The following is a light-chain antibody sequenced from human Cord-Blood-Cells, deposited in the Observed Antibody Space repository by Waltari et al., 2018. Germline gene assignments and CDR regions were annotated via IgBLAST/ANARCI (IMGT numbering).Light chain of an antibody. CDR2: GNS. J-gene: IGLJ3*02. Sequence: QSVLTQPPSASGAPGQRVTISCTGSSSNLGAGYDVPLYQQLPGTAPKLLIYGNSNRPSGVPDRFSGSKSGTSASLAITGLQAEDETDYYCQSYDSSLSGWVFGGGTKLTVL. CDR3: QSYDSSLSGWV. V-gene: IGLV1-40*01. CDR1: SSNLGAGYD.